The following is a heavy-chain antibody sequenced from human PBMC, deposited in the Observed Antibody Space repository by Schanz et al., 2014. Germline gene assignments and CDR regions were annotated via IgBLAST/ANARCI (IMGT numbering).Heavy chain of an antibody. D-gene: IGHD3-10*01. CDR1: GFTFITFA. V-gene: IGHV3-23*04. CDR3: ARAPPLVRGIAGWFGP. J-gene: IGHJ5*02. Sequence: EVHLVESGGGLVQPGGSLRLSCAASGFTFITFAMSWVRQAPGKGPEWVSAIGGDASRTYYADSVKGRFTISRDNSKSTLYPKRNTLRAAATAVYYGARAPPLVRGIAGWFGPWGQGSLVTVSS. CDR2: IGGDASRT.